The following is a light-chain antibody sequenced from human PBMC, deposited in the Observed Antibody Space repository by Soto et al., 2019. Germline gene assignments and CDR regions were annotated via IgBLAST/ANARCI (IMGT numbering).Light chain of an antibody. CDR2: DAS. Sequence: DIQMTQSPSTLSASVGDRVTITCRASQSISDWLAWSQQKPGKAPKLLIYDASSLQSGVPSRFSGSGSGTEFTLTISSLQPDDFATYYCQQYETFSGTFGPGTKVDI. J-gene: IGKJ1*01. V-gene: IGKV1-5*01. CDR3: QQYETFSGT. CDR1: QSISDW.